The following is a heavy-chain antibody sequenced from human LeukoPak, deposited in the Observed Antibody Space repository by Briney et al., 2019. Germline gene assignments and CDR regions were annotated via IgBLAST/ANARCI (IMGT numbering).Heavy chain of an antibody. J-gene: IGHJ5*02. CDR2: ISWNSGSI. CDR3: AKDSSGWLYNWFDP. Sequence: PGRSLRLSCAASGFTFDDYAMHWVRQAPGKGLEWVSGISWNSGSIGYADSMKGRFTISRDNAKNSLYLQMNSLRAEDTALYYCAKDSSGWLYNWFDPWGQGTLVTVSS. V-gene: IGHV3-9*01. D-gene: IGHD6-19*01. CDR1: GFTFDDYA.